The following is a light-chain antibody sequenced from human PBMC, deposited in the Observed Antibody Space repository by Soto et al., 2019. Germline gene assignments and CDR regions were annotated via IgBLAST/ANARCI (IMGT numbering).Light chain of an antibody. CDR2: DVS. CDR1: SSDVGGYNY. CDR3: SSYTSSSTFVV. Sequence: QSALTQPASVSGSPGQSITISCTGTSSDVGGYNYVSWYQQHPGKAPKLLIYDVSNRPSGVSNRFSGSKSGNMASLTISGLQAEDEADYYCSSYTSSSTFVVFGGGTKVTFL. J-gene: IGLJ2*01. V-gene: IGLV2-14*01.